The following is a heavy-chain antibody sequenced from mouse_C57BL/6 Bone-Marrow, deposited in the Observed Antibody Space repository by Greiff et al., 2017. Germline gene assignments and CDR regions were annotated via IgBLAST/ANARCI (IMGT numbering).Heavy chain of an antibody. CDR2: IYPGSGNT. D-gene: IGHD2-1*01. Sequence: QVQLQQSGPELVKPGASVKISCKASGYSFTSYYIHWVKQRPGQGLEWIGWIYPGSGNTKYNEKFKGKATLTADTSSSTAYMQLSSLTSEDSAVYYCAGRDYGNWGWFAYWGQGTLVTVSA. CDR3: AGRDYGNWGWFAY. V-gene: IGHV1-66*01. J-gene: IGHJ3*01. CDR1: GYSFTSYY.